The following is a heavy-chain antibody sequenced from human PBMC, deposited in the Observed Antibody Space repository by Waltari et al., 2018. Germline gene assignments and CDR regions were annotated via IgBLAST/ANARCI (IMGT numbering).Heavy chain of an antibody. CDR1: GDSVSSNSAA. Sequence: QVQLQQSGPGLVKPSQTLSLTCAISGDSVSSNSAAWDWIRQSPSRGLEWLGRTYYRSKWYSHYAESVKSRMTINADTSKNEFSLQLTSVSPEDTGIYFCARTTITVFGVVVGALDNWGPGTLVTVSS. V-gene: IGHV6-1*01. J-gene: IGHJ4*02. CDR3: ARTTITVFGVVVGALDN. CDR2: TYYRSKWYS. D-gene: IGHD3-3*01.